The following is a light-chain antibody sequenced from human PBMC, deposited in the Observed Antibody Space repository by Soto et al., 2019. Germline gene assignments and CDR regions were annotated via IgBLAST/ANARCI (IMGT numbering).Light chain of an antibody. CDR3: QQHRSSSPCT. Sequence: DIQMTQSPSTLSASVGDRVTITCRASQSISSWLAWYQQKPGKAPNLLIYKASTLGSGVPSRFSGGGSATEFTFTINCLQPDDFATYYCQQHRSSSPCTFGQGTKLEIK. CDR1: QSISSW. J-gene: IGKJ2*02. CDR2: KAS. V-gene: IGKV1-5*03.